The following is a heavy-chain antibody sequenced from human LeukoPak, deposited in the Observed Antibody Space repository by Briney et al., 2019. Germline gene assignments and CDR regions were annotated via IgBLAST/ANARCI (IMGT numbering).Heavy chain of an antibody. J-gene: IGHJ4*02. D-gene: IGHD6-19*01. CDR2: VYWNDDN. V-gene: IGHV2-5*01. CDR3: THSSGWTTDF. CDR1: GFPLSATAVG. Sequence: SGPTLVNPTQPLTLTCTFSGFPLSATAVGVHWIRRPPVKALEWLALVYWNDDNKYSPSLRSRLTVTKDSSKNQVVLTMTNMDPVDTATYYCTHSSGWTTDFWGQGILVTASS.